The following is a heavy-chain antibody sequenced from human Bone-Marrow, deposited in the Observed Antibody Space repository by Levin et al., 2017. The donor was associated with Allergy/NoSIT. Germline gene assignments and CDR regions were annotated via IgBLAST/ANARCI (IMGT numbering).Heavy chain of an antibody. V-gene: IGHV2-5*02. CDR3: AHFDYYDSSAYHRHFDY. CDR2: IYWDDDT. D-gene: IGHD3-22*01. Sequence: SGPTLVKPTQTLTLTCTFSGFSLSTTGVGVGWIRQPPGKALEWLALIYWDDDTRYSPSLKSRLTLAKDTSKNQVVLTMTYMDPVDTATYYCAHFDYYDSSAYHRHFDYWGQGTLVTVSS. CDR1: GFSLSTTGVG. J-gene: IGHJ4*02.